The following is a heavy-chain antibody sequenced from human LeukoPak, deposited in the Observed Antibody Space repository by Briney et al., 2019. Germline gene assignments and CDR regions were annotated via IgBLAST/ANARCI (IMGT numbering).Heavy chain of an antibody. V-gene: IGHV1-58*01. J-gene: IGHJ4*02. CDR3: AAGLLSDF. CDR2: IVVGTGDT. D-gene: IGHD4/OR15-4a*01. CDR1: GFTFTSSA. Sequence: SVKVSCKASGFTFTSSAVQWVRQARGQRLEWIGWIVVGTGDTKYAQKFQERVTITRDMSTSTAYMELSSLRSEDTAVYYCAAGLLSDFWGQGTLVSVSS.